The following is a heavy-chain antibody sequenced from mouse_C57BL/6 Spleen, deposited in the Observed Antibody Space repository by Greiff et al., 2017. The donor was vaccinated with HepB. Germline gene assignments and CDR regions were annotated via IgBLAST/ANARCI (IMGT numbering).Heavy chain of an antibody. CDR3: ANNYGSSPYFDY. V-gene: IGHV1-81*01. J-gene: IGHJ2*01. D-gene: IGHD1-1*01. CDR2: IYTRSGNT. CDR1: GYTFTSYG. Sequence: VQLQQSGAELARPGASVKLSCKAYGYTFTSYGISWVKQRPGQGLEWIGAIYTRSGNTYYNEKLKGKSTLTADKSSSTAYLELRSLTSEDSAVYYCANNYGSSPYFDYWGQGTTLTVSS.